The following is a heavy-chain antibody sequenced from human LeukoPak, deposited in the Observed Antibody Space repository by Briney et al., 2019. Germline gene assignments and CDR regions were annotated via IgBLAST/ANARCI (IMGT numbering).Heavy chain of an antibody. J-gene: IGHJ6*03. D-gene: IGHD3-3*01. CDR2: IKEDGSEK. V-gene: IGHV3-7*03. Sequence: GGSLRLSCAASGFTFSNYWMSWVRQAPGKGLEWVANIKEDGSEKNYVDSVKGRFTISRDNAKNSLSLQMNSLRVEDTALYYCARGGISIFGVVIYMDVWGKGTTVTVSS. CDR3: ARGGISIFGVVIYMDV. CDR1: GFTFSNYW.